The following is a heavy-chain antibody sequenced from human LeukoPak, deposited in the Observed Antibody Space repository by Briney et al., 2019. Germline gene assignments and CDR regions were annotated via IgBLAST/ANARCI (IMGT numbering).Heavy chain of an antibody. Sequence: GGSLRLSCAASGFTFSSYAMGWVRQAPGKGLDWVSALSESGTIIYYADSVKGRFTISRDNSKNTLYLQMNSLRADDTAVYYCAKQGVVVPAAIRGAFDIWGQGTMVTVSS. D-gene: IGHD2-2*01. J-gene: IGHJ3*02. CDR1: GFTFSSYA. V-gene: IGHV3-23*01. CDR2: LSESGTII. CDR3: AKQGVVVPAAIRGAFDI.